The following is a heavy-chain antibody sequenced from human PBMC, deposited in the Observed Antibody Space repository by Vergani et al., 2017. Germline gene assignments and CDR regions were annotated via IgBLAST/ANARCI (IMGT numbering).Heavy chain of an antibody. Sequence: QVQLVQSGAEVKKPGASVKVSCKASVYTFTSYGISWVRPAPGQGLEWMGWISAYNGTTNYAQKLQGRVTMTPDTSTSTAYMELRSLRSDDTAVYYCARSGSYYDYDFWSGYHDYWGQGTLVTVSS. J-gene: IGHJ4*02. D-gene: IGHD3-3*01. CDR3: ARSGSYYDYDFWSGYHDY. CDR1: VYTFTSYG. CDR2: ISAYNGTT. V-gene: IGHV1-18*01.